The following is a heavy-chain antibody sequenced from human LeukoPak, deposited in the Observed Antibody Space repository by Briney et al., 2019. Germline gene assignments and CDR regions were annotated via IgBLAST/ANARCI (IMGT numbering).Heavy chain of an antibody. CDR3: AREYSGSGFDY. CDR1: GLTFSRYW. D-gene: IGHD2-15*01. J-gene: IGHJ4*02. CDR2: IRQDGSEK. Sequence: GGSLGLFCAASGLTFSRYWMSWVRQAPGKGLVWVTNIRQDGSEKYYVDFVKGRFTISRDNAKNSLYLQMNSLRAEDTAVYYCAREYSGSGFDYWGQGTLVTVSS. V-gene: IGHV3-7*01.